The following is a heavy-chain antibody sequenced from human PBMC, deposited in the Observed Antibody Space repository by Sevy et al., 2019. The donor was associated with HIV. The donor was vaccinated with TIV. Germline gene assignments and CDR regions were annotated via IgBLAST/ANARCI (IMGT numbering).Heavy chain of an antibody. J-gene: IGHJ6*02. Sequence: GGSLRLSCAVSGFTFRNFRMSWVRQAPGKGLEWVANIRQDGSEKYYVDSVRGRFTISRDNAKNSLFLQLNSLRADDTAIYYCAKSYFGSGTSYGMDLWGRGTTVTVSS. D-gene: IGHD3-10*01. CDR3: AKSYFGSGTSYGMDL. CDR2: IRQDGSEK. V-gene: IGHV3-7*01. CDR1: GFTFRNFR.